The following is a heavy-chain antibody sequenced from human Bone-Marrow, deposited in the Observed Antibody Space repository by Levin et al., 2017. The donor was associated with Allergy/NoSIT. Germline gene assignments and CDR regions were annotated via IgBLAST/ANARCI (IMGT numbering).Heavy chain of an antibody. CDR1: GFTFSSYG. D-gene: IGHD4-17*01. CDR3: ARGDYPTSYYYYGMDV. CDR2: IWYDGSNK. V-gene: IGHV3-33*01. J-gene: IGHJ6*02. Sequence: GESLKISCAASGFTFSSYGMHWVRQAPGKGLEWVAVIWYDGSNKYYADSVKGRFTISRDNSKNTLYLQMNSLRAEDTAVYYCARGDYPTSYYYYGMDVWGQGTTVTVSS.